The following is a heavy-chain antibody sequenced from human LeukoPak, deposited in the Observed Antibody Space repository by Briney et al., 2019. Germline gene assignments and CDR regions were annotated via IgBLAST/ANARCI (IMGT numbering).Heavy chain of an antibody. CDR1: GGSISSGGYY. CDR2: IYYSGST. D-gene: IGHD6-13*01. J-gene: IGHJ5*02. Sequence: SQTLSLTCTVSGGSISSGGYYWSWIRQHPGKGLEWIGYIYYSGSTYYNPSLKSRVTISVDTSKNQFSLKLSSVTAADTAVYYCARELRQLVTWFDPWGQGTLVTVSS. V-gene: IGHV4-31*03. CDR3: ARELRQLVTWFDP.